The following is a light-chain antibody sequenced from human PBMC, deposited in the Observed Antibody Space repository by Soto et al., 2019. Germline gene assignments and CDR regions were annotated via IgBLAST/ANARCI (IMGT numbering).Light chain of an antibody. CDR1: SGDFGGYNY. CDR3: NSYTNSNSLPV. CDR2: GVT. J-gene: IGLJ1*01. V-gene: IGLV2-14*03. Sequence: QSVLTQPASVSGSPGQAITISCTGASGDFGGYNYVSWYQQHPGKAPQLLIYGVTNRPSGVSNRSSGSKSGNTASLTISGLQADAEAEYYCNSYTNSNSLPVFGTGTKVTVL.